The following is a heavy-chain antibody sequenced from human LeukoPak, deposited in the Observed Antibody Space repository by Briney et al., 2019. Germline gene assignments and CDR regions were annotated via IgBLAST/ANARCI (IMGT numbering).Heavy chain of an antibody. CDR1: GGTFSSYA. CDR2: IIPIFGTA. V-gene: IGHV1-69*05. CDR3: ARDHGSSKEDDAFDI. Sequence: SVKVSCKASGGTFSSYAISWVRQAPGQGLEWMGGIIPIFGTANYAQNFQGKVTITRDTSASTVYMELSSLKSEDTAVYYCARDHGSSKEDDAFDIWGQGTMVSVSS. D-gene: IGHD6-13*01. J-gene: IGHJ3*02.